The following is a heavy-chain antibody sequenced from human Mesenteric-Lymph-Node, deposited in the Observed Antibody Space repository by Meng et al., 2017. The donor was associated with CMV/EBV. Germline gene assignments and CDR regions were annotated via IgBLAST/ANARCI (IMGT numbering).Heavy chain of an antibody. CDR2: INEDGSEK. CDR1: GFTFNNYW. Sequence: GESLKISCAASGFTFNNYWMTWVRQAPGKGLEWVASINEDGSEKHYVDSVKGRFTISRDDTKKSLYLQMNSLRAEDTAVYYCARMYCSTTTCYTDAFDIWGQGTMVTVSS. V-gene: IGHV3-7*01. CDR3: ARMYCSTTTCYTDAFDI. J-gene: IGHJ3*02. D-gene: IGHD2-2*02.